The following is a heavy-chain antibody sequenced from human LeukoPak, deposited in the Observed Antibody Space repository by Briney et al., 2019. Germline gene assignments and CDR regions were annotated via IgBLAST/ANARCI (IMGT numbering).Heavy chain of an antibody. CDR2: IIPIFGTA. D-gene: IGHD3-3*01. J-gene: IGHJ4*02. Sequence: ASVKVSCKASGGTFSSYAISWVRQAPGQGREWMGGIIPIFGTANYAQKFQGRVTITADESTSTAYMELSSLRSEDTAVYYCARGKYDFWSGYYFDYWGQGTLVTVSS. CDR1: GGTFSSYA. V-gene: IGHV1-69*13. CDR3: ARGKYDFWSGYYFDY.